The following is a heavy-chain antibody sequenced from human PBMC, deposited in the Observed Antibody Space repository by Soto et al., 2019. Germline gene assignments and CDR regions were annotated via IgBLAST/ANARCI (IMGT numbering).Heavy chain of an antibody. CDR2: ISAYDGKT. Sequence: ASVKVSCKNSGYTFNTYGIXWVRQAPGQGLELMGWISAYDGKTTYAEKFQGRVTLTTDTSTSTAYMELRSLRSDDTAIYYCSRDPHEFWTSYWFDPWGQGTPVTVSS. CDR1: GYTFNTYG. CDR3: SRDPHEFWTSYWFDP. D-gene: IGHD3-3*01. V-gene: IGHV1-18*01. J-gene: IGHJ5*02.